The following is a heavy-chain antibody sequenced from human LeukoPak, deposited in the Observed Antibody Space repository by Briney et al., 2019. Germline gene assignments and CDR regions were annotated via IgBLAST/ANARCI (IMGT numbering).Heavy chain of an antibody. CDR3: YSLAGPDGTPPAFDI. CDR1: GGSFSGYY. CDR2: INPSGST. J-gene: IGHJ3*02. D-gene: IGHD6-13*01. V-gene: IGHV4-34*01. Sequence: SETLSLTCAVYGGSFSGYYWSWIRQSPAKGLEWIGEINPSGSTNYNPSLKSRVTISVDRSKNQFSLKLRSVTAADTAESDCYSLAGPDGTPPAFDIWGQGTVVTVSS.